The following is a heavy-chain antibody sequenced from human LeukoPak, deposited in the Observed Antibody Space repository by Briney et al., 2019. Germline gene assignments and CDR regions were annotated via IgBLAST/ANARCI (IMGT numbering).Heavy chain of an antibody. D-gene: IGHD1-7*01. CDR1: GFTFSSYA. V-gene: IGHV3-48*03. CDR3: ARVELAPYYYYMDV. CDR2: ISSSGSTI. Sequence: PGGSLRLSCAASGFTFSSYAMHWVRQAPGKGLEWVSYISSSGSTIYYADSVKGRFTISRDNAKNSLYLQMNSLRAEDTAVYYCARVELAPYYYYMDVWGKGTTVTVSS. J-gene: IGHJ6*03.